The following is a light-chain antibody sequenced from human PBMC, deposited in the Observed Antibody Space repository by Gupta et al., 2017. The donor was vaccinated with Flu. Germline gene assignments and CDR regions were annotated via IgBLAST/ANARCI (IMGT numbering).Light chain of an antibody. J-gene: IGLJ3*02. CDR2: EVI. CDR1: SSDVGGYNY. Sequence: SITISCTGTSSDVGGYNYVSWYQHHPGKAPKLMIYEVINRPSGVSNRFSGSKSGNTASLTISGLQAEDEADYYCSSYTRSNSCEFGGGTKMTVL. CDR3: SSYTRSNSCE. V-gene: IGLV2-14*01.